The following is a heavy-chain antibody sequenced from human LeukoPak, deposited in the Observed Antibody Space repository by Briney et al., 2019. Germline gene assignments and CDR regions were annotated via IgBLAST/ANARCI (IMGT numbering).Heavy chain of an antibody. CDR2: ISSSSNNI. J-gene: IGHJ5*02. CDR3: ARAAGWFDP. V-gene: IGHV3-48*04. Sequence: GRSLRLSCAASGFIFSSFGMHWIRQAPGKGLEWVSYISSSSNNIHYANSVRGRFTISRDNAKNSVYLQMNSLRAEDTAIYYCARAAGWFDPWGQGTLVTVS. CDR1: GFIFSSFG.